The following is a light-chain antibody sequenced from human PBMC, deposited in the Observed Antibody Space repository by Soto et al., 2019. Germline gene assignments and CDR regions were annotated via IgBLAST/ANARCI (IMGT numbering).Light chain of an antibody. Sequence: DIQMTQSPSASVGDRVTITCRAGQYIGRYLNWYQQKPGKAPKLLIYAASSLHSGVPSRFSGSGSGTDFTLTISSLQPEDFATYSCQQTYRTPLTFGGGTKVDIK. CDR3: QQTYRTPLT. CDR1: QYIGRY. V-gene: IGKV1-39*01. J-gene: IGKJ4*01. CDR2: AAS.